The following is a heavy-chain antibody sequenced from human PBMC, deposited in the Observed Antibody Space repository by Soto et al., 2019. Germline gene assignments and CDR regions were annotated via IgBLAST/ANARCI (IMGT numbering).Heavy chain of an antibody. CDR1: GFTPRRYS. V-gene: IGHV3-21*01. CDR2: IGTRSDI. D-gene: IGHD3-3*01. Sequence: GRALRHCWGASGFTPRRYSMHWVRQVPGKGLEWVSSIGTRSDIYYADSVKGRFTISRDKAKNSLSLQMNSLRAEDTGVYNREFFETTSPLDFD. CDR3: EFFETTSPLDFD. J-gene: IGHJ2*01.